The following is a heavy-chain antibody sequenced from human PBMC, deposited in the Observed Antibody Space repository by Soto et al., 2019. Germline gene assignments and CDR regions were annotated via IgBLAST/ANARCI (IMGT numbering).Heavy chain of an antibody. CDR3: ARDRLAGASICFDP. V-gene: IGHV1-18*04. CDR1: GYTFTSYG. D-gene: IGHD1-26*01. Sequence: ASVKVSCKASGYTFTSYGISWVRQAPGQGLEWMGWISAYNGNTNYAQKLQGRVTMTTDTSTSTAYMALRSLRSDDTAVYYCARDRLAGASICFDPWGQGTLVTVSS. J-gene: IGHJ5*02. CDR2: ISAYNGNT.